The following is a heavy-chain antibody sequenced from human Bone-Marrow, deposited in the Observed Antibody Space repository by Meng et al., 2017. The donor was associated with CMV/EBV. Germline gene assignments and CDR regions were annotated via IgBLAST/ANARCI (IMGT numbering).Heavy chain of an antibody. V-gene: IGHV3-74*01. CDR2: INSDGSST. D-gene: IGHD2-2*01. CDR3: ARTPHCSSTSCGPP. J-gene: IGHJ5*02. Sequence: AQGGGSGGGLVQLGGSLRLSCAAFGFTFISYWMNWVRQAPGKGLVGVSRINSDGSSTSYADSVKGRFTISRDNAKNTLYLQMNSLRAEDTAVYYCARTPHCSSTSCGPPWGQGTLVTVSS. CDR1: GFTFISYW.